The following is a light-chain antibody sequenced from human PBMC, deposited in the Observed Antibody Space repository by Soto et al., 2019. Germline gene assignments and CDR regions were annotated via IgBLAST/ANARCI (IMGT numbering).Light chain of an antibody. CDR2: LNSDGSH. V-gene: IGLV4-69*01. Sequence: QLVLTQSPSASASLGASVKLTCTLSSGHSSYAIAWHQQQPEKGPRYLMKLNSDGSHSKGDGLPDRFSGSSSGAERYLTISSLQSEDEADYYCQTWGTGIHYVFGTGPKVTVL. J-gene: IGLJ1*01. CDR3: QTWGTGIHYV. CDR1: SGHSSYA.